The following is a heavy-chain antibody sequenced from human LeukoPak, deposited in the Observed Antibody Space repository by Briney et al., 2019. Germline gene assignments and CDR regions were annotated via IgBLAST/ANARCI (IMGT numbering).Heavy chain of an antibody. D-gene: IGHD5-18*01. J-gene: IGHJ4*02. V-gene: IGHV1-69*05. CDR2: IIPIFGTA. CDR3: ARGGYSYGAYYFDY. CDR1: GGTFSSYA. Sequence: GSSVKVSCKASGGTFSSYAINWVRQAPGQGLEWMGRIIPIFGTANYAQKFQGKVTITTDESTSTAYMELSSLRSEDTAVYYCARGGYSYGAYYFDYWGQGTLVTVSS.